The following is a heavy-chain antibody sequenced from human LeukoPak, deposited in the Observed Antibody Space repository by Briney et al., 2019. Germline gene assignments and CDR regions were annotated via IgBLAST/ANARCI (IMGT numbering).Heavy chain of an antibody. Sequence: PGGSLRLSCAASGFTFDDNAMHWVRHAPGKGLEWVSGISGNSGSIAYADSVKGRFTISRDNAKNSLYLQMNSLRAEDTALYYCAKGDLGADTSGYYPLYYYYFGMDVWGQGTTVTVSS. D-gene: IGHD3-22*01. CDR2: ISGNSGSI. CDR1: GFTFDDNA. V-gene: IGHV3-9*01. J-gene: IGHJ6*02. CDR3: AKGDLGADTSGYYPLYYYYFGMDV.